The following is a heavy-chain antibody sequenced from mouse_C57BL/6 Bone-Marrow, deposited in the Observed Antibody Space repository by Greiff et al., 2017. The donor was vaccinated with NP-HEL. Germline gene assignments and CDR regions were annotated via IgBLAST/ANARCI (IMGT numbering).Heavy chain of an antibody. CDR1: GYTFTSYG. Sequence: VQLKESGAELARPGASVKLSCKASGYTFTSYGISWVKQRTGQGLEWIGEIYPRSGNTYYNEKFKGKATLTADKSSSTAYMELRSLTSEDSAVYFCARDDYLYAMDYWGQGTSVTVSS. V-gene: IGHV1-81*01. CDR2: IYPRSGNT. CDR3: ARDDYLYAMDY. D-gene: IGHD2-4*01. J-gene: IGHJ4*01.